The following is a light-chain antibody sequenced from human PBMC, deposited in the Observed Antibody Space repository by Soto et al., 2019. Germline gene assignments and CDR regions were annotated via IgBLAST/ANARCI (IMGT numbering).Light chain of an antibody. J-gene: IGKJ4*01. Sequence: EIVLTQSPATLSVSPGERATLACRASLIVSRYLAWYQQKPGQAPRLLIFDASTRATGIPARFSGSGSGTDFTLTITSLESEDFAVYYCQQYSTWPLTFGRGTKVDIK. CDR2: DAS. CDR3: QQYSTWPLT. CDR1: LIVSRY. V-gene: IGKV3-11*01.